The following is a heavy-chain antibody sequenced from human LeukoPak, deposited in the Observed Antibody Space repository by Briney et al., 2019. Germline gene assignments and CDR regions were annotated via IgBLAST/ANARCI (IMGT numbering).Heavy chain of an antibody. D-gene: IGHD5-12*01. J-gene: IGHJ4*02. CDR3: AKDWGAYVFDS. CDR2: ISYDGSNK. CDR1: GFTFSSYG. V-gene: IGHV3-30*18. Sequence: GGSLRLSCAASGFTFSSYGMHWVRQAPGKGLEWVAVISYDGSNKYYADSVKGRFTISRDNSKNTLYLQMNSPRTEDSALYYCAKDWGAYVFDSWGQGTLVTVSS.